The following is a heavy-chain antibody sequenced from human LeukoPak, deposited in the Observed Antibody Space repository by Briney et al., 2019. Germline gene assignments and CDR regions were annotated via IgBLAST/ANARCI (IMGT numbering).Heavy chain of an antibody. CDR2: IYYSGRT. D-gene: IGHD3-10*01. CDR1: GGSIRSYY. Sequence: PETLSLTCTVSGGSIRSYYWSWIRQPPGKGLEWIGYIYYSGRTNYNPSLKSRVTMSVDTSNNQFSLILSSLTAADTAVYYCARDRAGSYYVDYWGQGALVTVSS. CDR3: ARDRAGSYYVDY. V-gene: IGHV4-59*01. J-gene: IGHJ4*02.